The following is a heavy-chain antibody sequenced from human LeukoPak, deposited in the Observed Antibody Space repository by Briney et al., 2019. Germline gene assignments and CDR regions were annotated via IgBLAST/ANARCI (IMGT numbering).Heavy chain of an antibody. J-gene: IGHJ4*02. CDR1: GYTFTGYG. Sequence: ASVEVSCKASGYTFTGYGITWVRQAPGQGLEWMGWISAYNGNTNYAQKFQGRVTMTTETSTRTAYMELRSLRSDDAAVYYCARIDLAYGSGTYYSSYFEYWGQGTLVTVSS. CDR3: ARIDLAYGSGTYYSSYFEY. V-gene: IGHV1-18*01. D-gene: IGHD3-10*01. CDR2: ISAYNGNT.